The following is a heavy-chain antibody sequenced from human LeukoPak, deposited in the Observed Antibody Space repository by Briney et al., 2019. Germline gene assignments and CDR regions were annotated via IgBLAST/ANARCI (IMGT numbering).Heavy chain of an antibody. CDR1: GYTFTGYY. Sequence: ASVKVSCKASGYTFTGYYMHWVRRAPGQGLEWMGWINPNSGGTNYAQKFQGRVTMTRDTSISTAYMELSRLRSDDTAVYYCARDRVECGGSCYQEYFQHRGQGTLVTVSS. V-gene: IGHV1-2*02. CDR2: INPNSGGT. CDR3: ARDRVECGGSCYQEYFQH. J-gene: IGHJ1*01. D-gene: IGHD2-15*01.